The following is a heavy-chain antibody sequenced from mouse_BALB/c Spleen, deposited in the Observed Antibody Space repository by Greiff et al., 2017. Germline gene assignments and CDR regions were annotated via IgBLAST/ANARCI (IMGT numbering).Heavy chain of an antibody. J-gene: IGHJ2*01. CDR2: ISNGGGST. D-gene: IGHD2-1*01. CDR1: GFTFSSYT. Sequence: EVQLVESGGGLVQPGGSLKLSCAASGFTFSSYTMSWVRQTPEKRLEWVAYISNGGGSTYYPDTVKGRFTISRDNAKNTLYLQMSSLKSEDTAMYYCARRPLLDYFDYWGQGTTLTVSS. V-gene: IGHV5-12-2*01. CDR3: ARRPLLDYFDY.